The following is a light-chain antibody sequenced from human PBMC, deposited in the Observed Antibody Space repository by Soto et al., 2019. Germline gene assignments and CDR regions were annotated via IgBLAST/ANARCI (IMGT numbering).Light chain of an antibody. J-gene: IGLJ3*02. V-gene: IGLV1-47*01. CDR2: RDN. Sequence: QSVLTQPPSASGTPGQRVTISCSGSSSNIGSNYVYWYQQLPGTAPKLLISRDNQRPSGVPDRFSGSKSGTSASLAISGLRSEDEADYYCAAWDDSLSGLWVFGGGTKLTV. CDR1: SSNIGSNY. CDR3: AAWDDSLSGLWV.